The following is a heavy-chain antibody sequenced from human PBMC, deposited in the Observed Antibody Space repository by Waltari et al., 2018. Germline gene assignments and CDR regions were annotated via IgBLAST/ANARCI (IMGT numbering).Heavy chain of an antibody. Sequence: QVQLVQSGAEVKKPGASVKVSCKASGYTFTSYGISWVRPAPGQGLEWMGWISAYNGNTNYAQKLQGRVTMTTDTSTSTAYMELRSLRSDDTAVYYCARDRSLVLQTNYFDYWGQGTLVTVSS. CDR1: GYTFTSYG. CDR2: ISAYNGNT. J-gene: IGHJ4*02. D-gene: IGHD3-10*01. V-gene: IGHV1-18*01. CDR3: ARDRSLVLQTNYFDY.